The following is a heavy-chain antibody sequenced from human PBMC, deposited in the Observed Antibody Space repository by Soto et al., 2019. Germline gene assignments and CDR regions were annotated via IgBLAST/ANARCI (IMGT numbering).Heavy chain of an antibody. D-gene: IGHD1-26*01. CDR1: GYTFTTYA. CDR3: ARSSGNYDNAFDS. J-gene: IGHJ3*02. V-gene: IGHV1-3*04. Sequence: QVQLVQSGAEVKKPGASVRVSCKPSGYTFTTYAMHWVRQAPGQRLEWMGWISTDNGNTKYSQKFPGRVTITRDTSASIAYMELSSLRSEDTAVYYCARSSGNYDNAFDSWGQGTMVSVS. CDR2: ISTDNGNT.